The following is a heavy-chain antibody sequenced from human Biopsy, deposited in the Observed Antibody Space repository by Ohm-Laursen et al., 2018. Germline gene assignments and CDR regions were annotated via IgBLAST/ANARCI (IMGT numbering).Heavy chain of an antibody. CDR1: GFIFKSYG. Sequence: SLRLSCAASGFIFKSYGMHWVRQAPGKGLEWVALIWYDGSDQYYADSVKGRFTIPRDNSKNTVYLQMNSLRAEDTAVYYCARDRREHYQFDSWGQGTRVTVSS. CDR3: ARDRREHYQFDS. D-gene: IGHD1-26*01. J-gene: IGHJ4*02. V-gene: IGHV3-33*01. CDR2: IWYDGSDQ.